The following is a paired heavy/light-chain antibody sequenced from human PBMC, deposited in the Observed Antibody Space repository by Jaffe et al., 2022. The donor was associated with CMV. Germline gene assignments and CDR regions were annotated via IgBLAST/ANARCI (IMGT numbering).Heavy chain of an antibody. Sequence: EVQLVESGGDLVKPGGCLRLSCVASGFSFSDYTMNWVRQAPGKGLEWVSSISAPSTYIYYADSVKGRFTISRDNAKNSLFLQMNGLKAEDTAVYYCTRGTYGTYDYWGQGNLVTVSS. CDR1: GFSFSDYT. J-gene: IGHJ4*02. D-gene: IGHD4-17*01. CDR3: TRGTYGTYDY. CDR2: ISAPSTYI. V-gene: IGHV3-21*01.
Light chain of an antibody. J-gene: IGKJ4*01. V-gene: IGKV1-17*03. Sequence: DIQMTQSPSAMSASVGDRVTITCRASQDISNSLAWFQQKPGKVPKLLIYAASSLQSGVPSRFSGSGSGTEFTLTINSLQPEDFATFYCLQHKSYPLAFGGGTKVDIK. CDR3: LQHKSYPLA. CDR2: AAS. CDR1: QDISNS.